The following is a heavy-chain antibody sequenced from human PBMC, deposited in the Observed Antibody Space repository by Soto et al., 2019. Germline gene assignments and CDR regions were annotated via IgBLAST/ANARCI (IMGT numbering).Heavy chain of an antibody. D-gene: IGHD2-2*01. CDR1: GWSFSGYY. CDR2: IHHSGRT. V-gene: IGHV4-34*01. J-gene: IGHJ3*02. CDR3: ARGECSSNYCFTRWALDI. Sequence: PXETLSLTCAVDGWSFSGYYWTWIRQTPGKGLEWIGEIHHSGRTNYNPSLKSRVSISADTSKTQFSLNLTSVTAADTAVYYCARGECSSNYCFTRWALDIWGQGTVVTVSS.